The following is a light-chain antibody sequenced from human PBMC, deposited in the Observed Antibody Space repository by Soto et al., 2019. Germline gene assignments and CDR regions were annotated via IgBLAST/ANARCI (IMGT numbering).Light chain of an antibody. J-gene: IGLJ1*01. V-gene: IGLV2-11*01. CDR1: SSDVGGYNY. Sequence: QSALAQPRSVSGSPGHSVTISCTGTSSDVGGYNYVSWYQQHPGKAPKLMIYDVSKRPPGVPDRFSGSKSGNTASLTISGLQAEDEADYYCCSYAGSYTFVFGTGTKVTGL. CDR2: DVS. CDR3: CSYAGSYTFV.